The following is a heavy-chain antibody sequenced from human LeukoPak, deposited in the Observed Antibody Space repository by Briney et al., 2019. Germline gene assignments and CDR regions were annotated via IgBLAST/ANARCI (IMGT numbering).Heavy chain of an antibody. V-gene: IGHV4-31*03. D-gene: IGHD3-22*01. Sequence: SETLSLTCTVSGGSISSSSYYWGWIRQHPGKGLEWIGYIYYSGSTYYNPSLKSRVTISVDTSKNQFSLKLSSVTAADTAVYYCARDGYEDYYDSSGHPTAQDAFDIWGQGTMVTVSS. J-gene: IGHJ3*02. CDR2: IYYSGST. CDR1: GGSISSSSYY. CDR3: ARDGYEDYYDSSGHPTAQDAFDI.